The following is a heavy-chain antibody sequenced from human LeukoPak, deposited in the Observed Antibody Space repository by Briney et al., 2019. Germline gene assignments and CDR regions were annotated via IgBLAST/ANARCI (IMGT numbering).Heavy chain of an antibody. CDR1: GGSISSYY. D-gene: IGHD5-12*01. CDR3: ARLRDSGLYFDY. J-gene: IGHJ4*02. CDR2: IYYSGST. Sequence: SETLSLTCTVSGGSISSYYWSWIRQPPGKGLEWIGYIYYSGSTNYNPSLKSRVTISVATSKNQFSLKLSSVTAADTAVYYCARLRDSGLYFDYWGQGTLVTVSS. V-gene: IGHV4-59*08.